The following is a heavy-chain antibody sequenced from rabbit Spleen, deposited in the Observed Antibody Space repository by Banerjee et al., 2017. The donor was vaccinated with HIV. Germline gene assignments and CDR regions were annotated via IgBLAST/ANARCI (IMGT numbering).Heavy chain of an antibody. CDR3: ARDTSTSFSSYGMDL. D-gene: IGHD1-1*01. Sequence: QEQLVESGGDLVKPGTSLTLTCTASGFSFSSSYYICWVRQAPGKGLECIACIYAGSSGSTYYANWAKGRFTISKTSSTTVTLQMTSLTVADTATYFCARDTSTSFSSYGMDLWGQGTLVTVS. CDR1: GFSFSSSYY. J-gene: IGHJ3*01. V-gene: IGHV1S45*01. CDR2: IYAGSSGST.